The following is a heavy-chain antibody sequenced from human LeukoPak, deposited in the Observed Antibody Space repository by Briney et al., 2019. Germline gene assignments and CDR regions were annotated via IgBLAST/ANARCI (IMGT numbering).Heavy chain of an antibody. Sequence: SETLSLTCAVYGGSFSGYYWSWIRQPPGKGLEWIGRIYTSGSTTYNPSLKSRVTMSVDTSMNQFSLKLSSVTAADTAVYYCARDSGTTGEVKFDPWGQGTLVTVSS. CDR2: IYTSGST. D-gene: IGHD3-10*01. J-gene: IGHJ5*02. V-gene: IGHV4-4*07. CDR1: GGSFSGYY. CDR3: ARDSGTTGEVKFDP.